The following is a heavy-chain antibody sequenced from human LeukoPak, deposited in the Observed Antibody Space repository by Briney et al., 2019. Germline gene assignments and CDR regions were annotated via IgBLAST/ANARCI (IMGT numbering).Heavy chain of an antibody. J-gene: IGHJ5*02. Sequence: PSETLSLTCTVSGYSISSGYYWGWIRQPPGKGLEWIGSIYHSGGTYYNPSLKSRVTVSVDTSKNQFSLKLSSVTAADTAVYYCAREYSSSRSNWFDPWGRGTLVTVSS. CDR2: IYHSGGT. V-gene: IGHV4-38-2*02. CDR1: GYSISSGYY. D-gene: IGHD6-13*01. CDR3: AREYSSSRSNWFDP.